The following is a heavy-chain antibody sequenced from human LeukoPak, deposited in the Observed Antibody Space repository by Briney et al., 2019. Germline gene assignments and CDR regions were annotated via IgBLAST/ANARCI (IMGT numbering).Heavy chain of an antibody. CDR1: GFTFSNYG. J-gene: IGHJ5*02. D-gene: IGHD3-10*01. CDR3: ARVGTSIWFGEFLYNWFDP. CDR2: IRYDGNNK. V-gene: IGHV3-30*02. Sequence: GGSLRLSCGASGFTFSNYGMLWVRQAPGKGLEWVAFIRYDGNNKLYADSMKGRFTISRDNSKNSLYLQMNSLRAEDTAVYYCARVGTSIWFGEFLYNWFDPWGQGTLVTVSS.